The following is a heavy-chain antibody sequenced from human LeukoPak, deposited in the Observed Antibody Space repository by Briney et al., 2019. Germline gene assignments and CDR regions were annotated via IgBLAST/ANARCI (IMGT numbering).Heavy chain of an antibody. J-gene: IGHJ5*02. CDR2: ISAYNGNT. CDR1: GYTFTSYG. V-gene: IGHV1-18*01. D-gene: IGHD6-13*01. CDR3: ARGRAGYSSSWYEA. Sequence: GASVKVSCMASGYTFTSYGISWVRQAPGQGLEWMGWISAYNGNTNYAQKLQGRVTITTDTSTSTAYMELRSLRSDDTAVYYCARGRAGYSSSWYEAWGQGTLVTVSS.